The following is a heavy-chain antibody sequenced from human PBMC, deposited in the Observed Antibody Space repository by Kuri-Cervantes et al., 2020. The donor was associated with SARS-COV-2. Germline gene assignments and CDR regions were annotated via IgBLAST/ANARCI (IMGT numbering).Heavy chain of an antibody. Sequence: ESLKISWASSGFTFSGHLIHWVRQAPGKGLVWVSRINPDGSYTNNADSVKGRFTLSRDNAKNLLFLQMNSLRAEDTAVYYCVRDGDHWNFDYWGQGTLVTVSS. CDR1: GFTFSGHL. CDR2: INPDGSYT. J-gene: IGHJ4*02. V-gene: IGHV3-74*01. D-gene: IGHD1-1*01. CDR3: VRDGDHWNFDY.